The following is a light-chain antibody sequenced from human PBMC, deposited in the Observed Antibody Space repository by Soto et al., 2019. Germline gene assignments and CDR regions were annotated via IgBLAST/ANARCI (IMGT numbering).Light chain of an antibody. J-gene: IGLJ1*01. CDR2: DVS. CDR3: SSYISSSTYV. V-gene: IGLV2-14*01. Sequence: QSVLTQPASVSGSPGQSITISCTGTSSDIGRYNYVSWYQQYPGKAPEFMIYDVSNRPSGVSNRFSGSKSGNTASLTISGLQAEDEADYYCSSYISSSTYVFGSGTKGTVL. CDR1: SSDIGRYNY.